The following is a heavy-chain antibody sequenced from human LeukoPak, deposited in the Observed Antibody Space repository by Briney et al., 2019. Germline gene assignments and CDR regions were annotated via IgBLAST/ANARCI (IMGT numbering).Heavy chain of an antibody. Sequence: ASVKVSCKASGYTFTSYDINWVRQATGQGLEWMGWMNPNSGDTGYAQKFQGRVTITRNTSISTAYMELSSLRSEDTAVYYCARGYDFWSGYYWYFDSWGQGNLVTVSS. CDR3: ARGYDFWSGYYWYFDS. D-gene: IGHD3-3*01. CDR1: GYTFTSYD. V-gene: IGHV1-8*03. CDR2: MNPNSGDT. J-gene: IGHJ4*02.